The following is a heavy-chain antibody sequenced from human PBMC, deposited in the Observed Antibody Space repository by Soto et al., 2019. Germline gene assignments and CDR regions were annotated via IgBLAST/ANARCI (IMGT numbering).Heavy chain of an antibody. V-gene: IGHV1-8*01. Sequence: QVQLVQSGAEVKKPGASVKVYCKASGYTFTSYDINWVRQATGQGLEWMGWMNPNSGNTGYAQKFQCRVTMTSNTSTSTVYMELSSLRSDDTAVYYSARERSYGVDLLCRGTLVTVSS. CDR1: GYTFTSYD. D-gene: IGHD4-17*01. CDR3: ARERSYGVDL. J-gene: IGHJ2*01. CDR2: MNPNSGNT.